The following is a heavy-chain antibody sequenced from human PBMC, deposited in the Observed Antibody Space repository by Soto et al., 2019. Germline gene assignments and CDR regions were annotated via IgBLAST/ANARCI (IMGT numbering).Heavy chain of an antibody. V-gene: IGHV1-69*11. Sequence: ASVKVSCKASGGTFRNHVFNWVRQAPGQGLEWMGRIIPIIGTPNYAQKFQGRVTITADASTNTVYLDVSSLRSQDTAVYYCARDLEFRDSNISHRDYWGQGTLGTVSS. CDR3: ARDLEFRDSNISHRDY. CDR1: GGTFRNHV. J-gene: IGHJ4*02. D-gene: IGHD6-13*01. CDR2: IIPIIGTP.